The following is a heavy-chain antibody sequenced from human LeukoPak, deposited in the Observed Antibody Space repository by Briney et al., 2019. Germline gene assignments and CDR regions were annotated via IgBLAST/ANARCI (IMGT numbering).Heavy chain of an antibody. V-gene: IGHV4-59*01. CDR2: IYYSGST. CDR1: GSSISSNY. CDR3: ARDGQSSGWSAAFDI. J-gene: IGHJ3*02. D-gene: IGHD6-19*01. Sequence: SETLSLTCSVSGSSISSNYWSWIRQPPGKGLEWIGYIYYSGSTNYNPSLKSRVTISVDTSKNQFSLKLRSVTAADTAVYYCARDGQSSGWSAAFDIWGQGTMVTVS.